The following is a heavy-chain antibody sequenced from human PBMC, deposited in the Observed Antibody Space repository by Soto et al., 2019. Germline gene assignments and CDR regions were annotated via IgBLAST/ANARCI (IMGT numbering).Heavy chain of an antibody. CDR1: GDTFSSYA. CDR3: AGVGYSGYPNWFDP. D-gene: IGHD5-12*01. Sequence: GASVKVSSKASGDTFSSYAISWVRQAPGQGLEWMGGIFPIFGTANYAQKFQGRVTITADESTSTAYMELSSLRSEDTAVYYCAGVGYSGYPNWFDPWGQGTLVTVSS. J-gene: IGHJ5*02. CDR2: IFPIFGTA. V-gene: IGHV1-69*13.